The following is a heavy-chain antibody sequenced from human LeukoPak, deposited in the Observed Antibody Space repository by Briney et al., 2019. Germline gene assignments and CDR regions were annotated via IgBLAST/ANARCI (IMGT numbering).Heavy chain of an antibody. J-gene: IGHJ4*02. CDR1: GYSFTSYW. V-gene: IGHV5-51*01. D-gene: IGHD1-26*01. CDR2: IYPGDSDT. CDR3: ARHETGSYLRPPGDY. Sequence: GESLKISCKGSGYSFTSYWIGWVRQMPRKGLEWMGIIYPGDSDTRYSPSFQGQVTISADKSISTAYLQWTSLKASDTAMYYCARHETGSYLRPPGDYWGQGTLVTVSS.